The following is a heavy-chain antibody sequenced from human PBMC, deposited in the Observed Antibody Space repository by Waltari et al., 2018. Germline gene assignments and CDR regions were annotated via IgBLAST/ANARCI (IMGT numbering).Heavy chain of an antibody. CDR2: IGYDGSNK. CDR3: ARGGPDNQESLDI. Sequence: QVQLVESGGGVVQPGMSLRLSCAASGFPFSFYGMHWVRQAPGKGLEGGATIGYDGSNKYYGESMKGRLTVSRDNSKNTLFLQMDSLRAEDTAVYYCARGGPDNQESLDIWGRGTMVTVSS. CDR1: GFPFSFYG. J-gene: IGHJ3*02. V-gene: IGHV3-33*01.